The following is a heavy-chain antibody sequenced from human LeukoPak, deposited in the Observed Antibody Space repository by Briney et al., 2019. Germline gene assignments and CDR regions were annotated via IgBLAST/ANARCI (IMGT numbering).Heavy chain of an antibody. V-gene: IGHV4-31*03. J-gene: IGHJ4*02. Sequence: SETLSLTCTVSGGSISSGRYYWSWIRQHPGKGLEWIGYIYYSGSTYYNPSLKSRVTISVDTSKNQFSLKLSSVTAADTAVYYCAREAPGRDGYNVFDYWGQGTLVTVPS. D-gene: IGHD5-24*01. CDR2: IYYSGST. CDR3: AREAPGRDGYNVFDY. CDR1: GGSISSGRYY.